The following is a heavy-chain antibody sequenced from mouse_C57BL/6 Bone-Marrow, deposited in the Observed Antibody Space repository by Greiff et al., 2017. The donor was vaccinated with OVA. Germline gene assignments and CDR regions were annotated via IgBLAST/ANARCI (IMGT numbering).Heavy chain of an antibody. J-gene: IGHJ3*01. CDR2: ISGGGGNT. CDR1: GFTFSSYG. D-gene: IGHD2-3*01. Sequence: DVKLVESGGDLVKPGGSLKLSCAASGFTFSSYGMSWVRQTPEKRLEWVATISGGGGNTYYPDSVKGRFTISRDNAKNTLYLQMSSLRSEDTALYYCARQGYYLAYWGQGTLVTVSA. CDR3: ARQGYYLAY. V-gene: IGHV5-9*01.